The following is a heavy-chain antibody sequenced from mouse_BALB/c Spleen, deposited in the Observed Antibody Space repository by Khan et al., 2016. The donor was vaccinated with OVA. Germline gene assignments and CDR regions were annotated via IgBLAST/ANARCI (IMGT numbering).Heavy chain of an antibody. Sequence: EVQLQESGPGLVKPSQSLSLTCTVTGYSITSGYGWNWIRQFPGNKLEWMGYITYSGSTNYNQSLKSRTTITPDTSKNQVFLQLNSVTTEDTATYYCARTARIKYWGQGTTLTVSS. V-gene: IGHV3-1*02. J-gene: IGHJ2*01. D-gene: IGHD1-2*01. CDR3: ARTARIKY. CDR2: ITYSGST. CDR1: GYSITSGYG.